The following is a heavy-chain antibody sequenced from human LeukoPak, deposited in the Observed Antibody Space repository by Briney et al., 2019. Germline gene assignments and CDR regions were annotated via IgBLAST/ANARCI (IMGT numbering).Heavy chain of an antibody. V-gene: IGHV3-15*01. J-gene: IGHJ4*02. D-gene: IGHD2-21*01. Sequence: GGSLRLSCAASGFTFSSVWMSWVRQAPGKGLEWVGRIKSKTDGGTTDYAAPVKGRFSISRDNSKNTLYLQMNSLKTEDTAVYYCTTGRHIVVARIDYWGQGTLVTASS. CDR3: TTGRHIVVARIDY. CDR1: GFTFSSVW. CDR2: IKSKTDGGTT.